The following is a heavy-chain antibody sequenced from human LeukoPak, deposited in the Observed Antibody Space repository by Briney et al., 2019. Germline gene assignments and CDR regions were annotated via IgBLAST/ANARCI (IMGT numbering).Heavy chain of an antibody. D-gene: IGHD6-13*01. V-gene: IGHV3-30*04. CDR1: GFTFSSYA. CDR3: ARGDGAPYSSLFDY. CDR2: ISYDGSNK. J-gene: IGHJ4*02. Sequence: GGSLRLSCAASGFTFSSYAMHWVRQAPGKGLKWVAVISYDGSNKYYADSVKGRFTISRDNSKNTLYLQMNSLRAEDTAVYYCARGDGAPYSSLFDYWGQGALVTVSS.